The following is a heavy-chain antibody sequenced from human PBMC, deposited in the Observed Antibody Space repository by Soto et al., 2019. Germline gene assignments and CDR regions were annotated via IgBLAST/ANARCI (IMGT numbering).Heavy chain of an antibody. CDR2: IIPILGIA. CDR1: GGTFSSYA. CDR3: ARERNWNDGGYYGMDV. D-gene: IGHD1-20*01. J-gene: IGHJ6*02. Sequence: SVKVSCKASGGTFSSYAISWVRQAPGQGLEWMGRIIPILGIANYAQKFQGRVTITADKSTSTAYMELSSLRSEDTAVYYCARERNWNDGGYYGMDVWGQGTTVTVSS. V-gene: IGHV1-69*04.